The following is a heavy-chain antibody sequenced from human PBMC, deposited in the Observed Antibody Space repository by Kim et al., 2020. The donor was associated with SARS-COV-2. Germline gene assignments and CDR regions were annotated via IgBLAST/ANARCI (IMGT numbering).Heavy chain of an antibody. CDR2: IYYSGST. CDR3: ARRGLGYCSSTSCDQAFD. J-gene: IGHJ3*02. V-gene: IGHV4-59*08. D-gene: IGHD2-2*01. CDR1: GGSISSYY. Sequence: SETLSLTCTVSGGSISSYYWSWIRQPPGKGLEWIGYIYYSGSTNYNPSLKSRVTISVDTSKNQLSLKLSSVTAADTAVHYCARRGLGYCSSTSCDQAFD.